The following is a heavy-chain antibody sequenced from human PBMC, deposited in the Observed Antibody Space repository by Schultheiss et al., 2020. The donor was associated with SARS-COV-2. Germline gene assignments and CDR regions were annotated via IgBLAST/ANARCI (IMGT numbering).Heavy chain of an antibody. CDR1: GFTFNFYS. CDR2: ISYDGSNK. D-gene: IGHD6-19*01. V-gene: IGHV3-30*03. J-gene: IGHJ4*02. CDR3: ARDEQWLALDY. Sequence: GGSLRLSCAASGFTFNFYSMNWVRQAPGKGLEWVAVISYDGSNKYYADSVKGRFTISRDNSKNTLYLQMNSLRAEDTAVYYCARDEQWLALDYWGQGTLVTVSS.